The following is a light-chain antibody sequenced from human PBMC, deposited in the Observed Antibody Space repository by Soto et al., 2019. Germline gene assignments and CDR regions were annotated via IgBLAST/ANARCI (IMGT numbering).Light chain of an antibody. J-gene: IGKJ1*01. CDR1: QSVSRN. Sequence: EVVLTQSPSTLSVSPGERATLSWKASQSVSRNLAWYQQKPGQAPRLLIYASSTRATGIPDRFSGSASGTEFTLTISRLQSEDFAVYYCQQYDDWQTFGQGTKVDIK. CDR2: ASS. CDR3: QQYDDWQT. V-gene: IGKV3-15*01.